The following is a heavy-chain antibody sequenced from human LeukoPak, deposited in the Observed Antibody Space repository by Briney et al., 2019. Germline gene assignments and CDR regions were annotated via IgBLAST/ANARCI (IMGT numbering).Heavy chain of an antibody. D-gene: IGHD6-19*01. Sequence: GGSLRLSCAASGFIFSNYGMYWVRQAPGEGLDWVAVIWHDGSAEFYADSVKGRFSISRDDSKNTVYLQMNSLRAEDTALYYCARDSRGGWSGYFDYWGQEIVVTVSS. CDR1: GFIFSNYG. CDR2: IWHDGSAE. V-gene: IGHV3-33*07. CDR3: ARDSRGGWSGYFDY. J-gene: IGHJ4*02.